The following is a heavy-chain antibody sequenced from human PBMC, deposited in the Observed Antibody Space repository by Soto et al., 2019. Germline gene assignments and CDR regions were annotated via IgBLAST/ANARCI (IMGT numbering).Heavy chain of an antibody. V-gene: IGHV1-3*01. CDR2: INPGNGNT. CDR3: ATGGYFDSSNYLAY. D-gene: IGHD3-22*01. J-gene: IGHJ4*02. Sequence: GASVQVSCKASGYTFTSYGINWVRQAPGRGLEWMEWINPGNGNTKYSQQFQGRVIIDRDTSASTAYMELSSLRPEDTAVYYCATGGYFDSSNYLAYWGLGTLVTVSS. CDR1: GYTFTSYG.